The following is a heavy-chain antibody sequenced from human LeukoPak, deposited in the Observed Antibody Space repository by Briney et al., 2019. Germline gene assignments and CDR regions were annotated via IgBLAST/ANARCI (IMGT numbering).Heavy chain of an antibody. CDR1: GFTFSNYA. V-gene: IGHV3-23*01. D-gene: IGHD6-13*01. CDR2: IDISDANR. Sequence: GGSLRLSCTASGFTFSNYAMSWVRQAPGKGLEWVSTIDISDANRHYADSVKGRFTISRDNSKSSLNLQLNSLRAEDTAVYYCARDAAADATFFQHWGQGTLVTVSS. CDR3: ARDAAADATFFQH. J-gene: IGHJ1*01.